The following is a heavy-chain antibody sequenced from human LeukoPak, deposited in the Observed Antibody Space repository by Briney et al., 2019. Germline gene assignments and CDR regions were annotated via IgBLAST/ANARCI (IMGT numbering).Heavy chain of an antibody. V-gene: IGHV1-18*01. CDR3: ARDLSTGYSSSWYDNRSDWFDP. D-gene: IGHD6-13*01. CDR1: GYTFTSYG. Sequence: GASVKVSCKASGYTFTSYGISWARQAPGQGLEWMGWISAYNGNTNYAQKLQGRVTMTTDTSTSTAYMELRSLRSDDTAVYYCARDLSTGYSSSWYDNRSDWFDPWGQGTLVTVSS. J-gene: IGHJ5*02. CDR2: ISAYNGNT.